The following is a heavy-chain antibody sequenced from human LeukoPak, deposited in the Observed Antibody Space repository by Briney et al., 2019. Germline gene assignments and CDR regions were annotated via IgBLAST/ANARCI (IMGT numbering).Heavy chain of an antibody. J-gene: IGHJ4*02. D-gene: IGHD6-19*01. CDR1: GFTFSSSA. CDR3: ASSGWFD. Sequence: GGSLRLSCAASGFTFSSSAMSWVRQAPGKGLEWVSGISWNSGSIGYADSVKGRFTISRDNAKNSLYLQMNSLRAEDTALYYCASSGWFDWGQGTLVTVSS. CDR2: ISWNSGSI. V-gene: IGHV3-9*01.